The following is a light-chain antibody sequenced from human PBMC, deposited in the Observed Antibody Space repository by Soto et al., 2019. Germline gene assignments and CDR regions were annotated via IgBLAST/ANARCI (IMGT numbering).Light chain of an antibody. CDR3: CSYAGRGTFE. Sequence: QSVLTQPASVSGSPGQSITISCTGTSSDVGSYNLVSWYQQSPGKAPKLMIYEDSKRPSGVSDRFSGSKSGNTASLTISGLQAEDEADYYCCSYAGRGTFEFGGGTKLTVL. J-gene: IGLJ2*01. V-gene: IGLV2-23*02. CDR1: SSDVGSYNL. CDR2: EDS.